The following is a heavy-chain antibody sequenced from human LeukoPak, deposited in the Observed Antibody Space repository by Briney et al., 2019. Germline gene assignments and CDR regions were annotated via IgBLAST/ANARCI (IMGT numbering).Heavy chain of an antibody. CDR1: GFTVSSNY. V-gene: IGHV3-53*01. CDR2: IYSGGST. J-gene: IGHJ3*02. CDR3: ARDQQLSLGAFDI. D-gene: IGHD6-13*01. Sequence: GGSLRLSCAASGFTVSSNYMSWVRQAPGKGLEWVSVIYSGGSTYYADSVKGRFTISRDNSKNMLYLQMNSLRAEDTAVYYCARDQQLSLGAFDIWSQGTMVTVSS.